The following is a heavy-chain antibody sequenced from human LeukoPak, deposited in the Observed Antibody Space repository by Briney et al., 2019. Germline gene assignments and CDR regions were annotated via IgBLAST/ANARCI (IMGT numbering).Heavy chain of an antibody. Sequence: SETLSLTCAVYGGSFSGYYWSWIRQPAGKELEWIGRIYISGSTDYNTSLKSRVTISLDTSKNQFSLKLSSVTATDTAVYYCARGGYSGYYYWGQGTLVTVSS. CDR3: ARGGYSGYYY. CDR1: GGSFSGYY. D-gene: IGHD5-12*01. J-gene: IGHJ4*02. CDR2: IYISGST. V-gene: IGHV4-59*10.